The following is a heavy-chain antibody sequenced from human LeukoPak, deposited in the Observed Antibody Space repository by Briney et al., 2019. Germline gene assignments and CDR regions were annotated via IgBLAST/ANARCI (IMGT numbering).Heavy chain of an antibody. CDR2: IYYSGSI. J-gene: IGHJ6*03. CDR1: GGFISSSSYY. V-gene: IGHV4-39*01. CDR3: ASPPARITIFGVVTPEHYYYYMDV. D-gene: IGHD3-3*01. Sequence: PSETLSLTCTVSGGFISSSSYYWGWIRQPPGKGLEWIGSIYYSGSIYYNPSLKSRVTISVDTSKNQFSLKLSSVTAADTAVYYCASPPARITIFGVVTPEHYYYYMDVWGKGTTVTVSS.